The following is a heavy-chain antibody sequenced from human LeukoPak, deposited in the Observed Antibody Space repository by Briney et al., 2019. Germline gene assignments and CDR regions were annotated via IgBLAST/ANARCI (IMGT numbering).Heavy chain of an antibody. CDR2: IYYSGST. Sequence: SETLSLTCTVSGGSISSSSYYWGWIRQPPGKGLEWIGSIYYSGSTYYNPSLKSRVTISVDTSKNQFSLKLSSVTAADTAVYYCARNRATFMVRGVMAFWFDPWGQGTLVTVSS. CDR3: ARNRATFMVRGVMAFWFDP. D-gene: IGHD3-10*01. CDR1: GGSISSSSYY. V-gene: IGHV4-39*01. J-gene: IGHJ5*02.